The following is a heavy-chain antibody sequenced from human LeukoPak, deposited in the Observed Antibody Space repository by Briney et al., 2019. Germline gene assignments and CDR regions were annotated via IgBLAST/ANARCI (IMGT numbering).Heavy chain of an antibody. Sequence: GGSLRLSCSVSGFTFNSYTLHWVRQAPGKGLEWVAVISYDGSNKYYADSVKGRFTISRDNSKNTLYLQMNSLRAEDTAVYYCARDPTYYYDRSAFDYWGQGTLVTVSS. CDR2: ISYDGSNK. D-gene: IGHD3-22*01. CDR1: GFTFNSYT. V-gene: IGHV3-30-3*01. CDR3: ARDPTYYYDRSAFDY. J-gene: IGHJ4*02.